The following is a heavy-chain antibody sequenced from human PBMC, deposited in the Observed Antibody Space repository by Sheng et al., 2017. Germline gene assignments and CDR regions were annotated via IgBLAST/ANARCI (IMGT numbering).Heavy chain of an antibody. D-gene: IGHD6-13*01. CDR1: GGSFSGYY. V-gene: IGHV4-34*01. CDR3: ARRISSSWYKGWFDP. J-gene: IGHJ5*02. CDR2: INHSGST. Sequence: QVQLQQWGAGLLKPSETLSLTCAVYGGSFSGYYWSWIRQPPGKGLEWIGEINHSGSTNYNPSLKSRVTISVDTSKNQFSLKLSSVTAADTAVYYCARRISSSWYKGWFDPWGQGTLGHRL.